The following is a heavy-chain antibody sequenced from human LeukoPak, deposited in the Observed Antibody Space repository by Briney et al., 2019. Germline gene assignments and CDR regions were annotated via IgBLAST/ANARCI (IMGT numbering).Heavy chain of an antibody. J-gene: IGHJ6*03. CDR1: GYTFTSYD. CDR3: ARRYYDVCSGLDYYYYMDV. D-gene: IGHD3-3*01. Sequence: GASVTVSCKASGYTFTSYDINWVRQATGQGLEWMGWMNPNSGNRGYAQKYQGRGTMTRNNSISTAYMELSSLRSKDTAVYYCARRYYDVCSGLDYYYYMDVWGKGTTVTVSS. V-gene: IGHV1-8*01. CDR2: MNPNSGNR.